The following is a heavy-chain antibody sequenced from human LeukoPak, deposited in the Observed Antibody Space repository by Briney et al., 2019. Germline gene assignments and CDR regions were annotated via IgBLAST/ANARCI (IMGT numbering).Heavy chain of an antibody. CDR3: ARAGYYYDSSGDY. D-gene: IGHD3-22*01. Sequence: GGSLRLSCAASGFTFSSYWMHWVRQAPGKGPVWVSGINSDGSSTSYADSVKGRFTISRDNAKNTLYLQMNSLRAEDTAVYYCARAGYYYDSSGDYWGQGTLVTVSS. CDR1: GFTFSSYW. CDR2: INSDGSST. J-gene: IGHJ4*02. V-gene: IGHV3-74*01.